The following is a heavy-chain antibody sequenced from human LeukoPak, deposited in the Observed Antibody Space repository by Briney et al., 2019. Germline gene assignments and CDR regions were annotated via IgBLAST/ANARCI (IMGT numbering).Heavy chain of an antibody. CDR3: ARDYTGDYNWFDP. CDR2: INPNSGGT. Sequence: ASVKVSCKASEYTFTGYYMHWVRQAPGQGLEWMGWINPNSGGTKYAQKFQGRVTMTRDTSINTAYMELSSLRSDDTAFYYCARDYTGDYNWFDPWGQGTLVTVSS. CDR1: EYTFTGYY. V-gene: IGHV1-2*02. D-gene: IGHD7-27*01. J-gene: IGHJ5*02.